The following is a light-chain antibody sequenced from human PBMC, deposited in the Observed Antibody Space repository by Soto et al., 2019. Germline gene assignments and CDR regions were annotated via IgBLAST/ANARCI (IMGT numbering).Light chain of an antibody. Sequence: QSALTQPASVSGSPGQSITISCTGTSSDVGGYNYVSWYQQHPGKAPKLMIYDVSNRPSGVSNRFSGSKSGNTASLTISGLQAEDEGDYYGISSTSSGTYVVGTGTKXT. CDR3: ISSTSSGTYV. CDR1: SSDVGGYNY. V-gene: IGLV2-14*01. J-gene: IGLJ1*01. CDR2: DVS.